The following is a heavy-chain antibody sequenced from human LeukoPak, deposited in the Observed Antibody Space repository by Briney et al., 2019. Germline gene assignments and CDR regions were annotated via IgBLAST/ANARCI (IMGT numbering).Heavy chain of an antibody. V-gene: IGHV4-59*08. CDR3: ARSGDYGGYYFDY. D-gene: IGHD4-23*01. Sequence: PSETLSLTCTVFGGSISNYYWSWIRQPPGKGLEYIGNIHYTGSTNYNPSLKSRVTISVDTSKTQLSLKLSSVTAADTAVYYCARSGDYGGYYFDYWGQGTLVTVSS. J-gene: IGHJ4*02. CDR2: IHYTGST. CDR1: GGSISNYY.